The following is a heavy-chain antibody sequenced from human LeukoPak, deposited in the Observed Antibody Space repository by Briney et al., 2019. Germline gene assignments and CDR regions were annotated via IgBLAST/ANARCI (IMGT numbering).Heavy chain of an antibody. Sequence: SETLSLTCAVYGGSFSGYYWSWIRQPPGKGLEWIGEINHSGSTNYNPSLKSRVTISVDTSKNQFSLKLTSVTAADTAVYYCARAGSASGYYGLLFDYWGQGTLVTVSS. J-gene: IGHJ4*02. CDR2: INHSGST. CDR3: ARAGSASGYYGLLFDY. V-gene: IGHV4-34*01. CDR1: GGSFSGYY. D-gene: IGHD3-3*01.